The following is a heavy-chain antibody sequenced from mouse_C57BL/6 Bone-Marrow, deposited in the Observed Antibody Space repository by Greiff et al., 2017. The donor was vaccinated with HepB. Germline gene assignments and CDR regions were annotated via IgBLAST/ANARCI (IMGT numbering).Heavy chain of an antibody. CDR3: ARWGKLLRRGDYAMDY. CDR2: IDPSDSET. D-gene: IGHD1-2*01. Sequence: QVQLQQPGAELVRPGSSVKLSCKASGYTFTSYWMHWVKQRPIQGLEWIGNIDPSDSETHYNQKFKDKATLTVDKSSSTAYMQLSSLTSEDSAVYYCARWGKLLRRGDYAMDYWGQGTSVTVSS. J-gene: IGHJ4*01. V-gene: IGHV1-52*01. CDR1: GYTFTSYW.